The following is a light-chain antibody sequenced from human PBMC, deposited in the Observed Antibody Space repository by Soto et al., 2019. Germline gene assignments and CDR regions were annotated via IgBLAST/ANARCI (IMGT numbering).Light chain of an antibody. Sequence: DIQMTQSPSSLSASVGDRVTITCRASQNITSYLNWYQQKPGKTPKLLIYGASRLESGVPSRFSGSGSGTDFALTIISLQPEDFATYYRQQCYSTLLYTFGQGTKLEIK. CDR3: QQCYSTLLYT. V-gene: IGKV1-39*01. CDR1: QNITSY. J-gene: IGKJ2*01. CDR2: GAS.